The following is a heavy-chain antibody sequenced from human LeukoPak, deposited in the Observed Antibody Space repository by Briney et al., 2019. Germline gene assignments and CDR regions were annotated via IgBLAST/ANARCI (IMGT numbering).Heavy chain of an antibody. D-gene: IGHD4/OR15-4a*01. V-gene: IGHV3-23*01. CDR2: ISGSGGST. CDR1: GFSFSMYS. Sequence: GGSLRLSYAASGFSFSMYSMSWIRQAPGKGLEWVSAISGSGGSTYYADSVKGRFTISRDNSKNTPYLQMNSLRAEDTAVYYCAKVLRLGSSGHDAFDIWGQGTMVTVSS. CDR3: AKVLRLGSSGHDAFDI. J-gene: IGHJ3*02.